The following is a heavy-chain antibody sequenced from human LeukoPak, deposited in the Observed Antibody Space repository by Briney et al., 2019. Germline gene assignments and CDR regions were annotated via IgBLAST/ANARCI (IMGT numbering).Heavy chain of an antibody. CDR1: AYTFTSYG. Sequence: ASVKVSCKASAYTFTSYGISLVRQAPGQGLEWMGWISAYNGNTNYAQKLQGRVTMTTDTSTSTAYMELRSLRSDDTAVYYCARDPYYYDSSAPFNWFDPWGQGTLVTVSS. D-gene: IGHD3-22*01. V-gene: IGHV1-18*01. CDR2: ISAYNGNT. J-gene: IGHJ5*02. CDR3: ARDPYYYDSSAPFNWFDP.